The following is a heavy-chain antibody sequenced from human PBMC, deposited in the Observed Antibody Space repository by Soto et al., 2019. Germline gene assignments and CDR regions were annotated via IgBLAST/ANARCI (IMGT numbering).Heavy chain of an antibody. CDR3: VHPRSTVQIPPT. D-gene: IGHD4-17*01. V-gene: IGHV3-64D*06. Sequence: GGSLRLSCSASGFTLSMFSMHWVRQAPGKGLEYVSGISSNGDSTYYADSVKGRFTISRDNSKNTLYLQMSSLRAVDTAVYYCVHPRSTVQIPPTWGQGTLVTVSS. CDR2: ISSNGDST. J-gene: IGHJ5*02. CDR1: GFTLSMFS.